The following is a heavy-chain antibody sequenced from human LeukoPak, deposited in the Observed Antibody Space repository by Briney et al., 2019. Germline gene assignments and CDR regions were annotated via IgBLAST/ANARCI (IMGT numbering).Heavy chain of an antibody. Sequence: GGSLRLSCAASGFTFSSNYMSWVRQAPGKGLEWVSHISDRGDNTYYADSVKGRFTISRDNSKNTLYLQMNSLRAEDTAVYYCAKGPSPVLGGGSYFDYWGQGTLVTVSS. CDR3: AKGPSPVLGGGSYFDY. V-gene: IGHV3-23*01. D-gene: IGHD3-16*01. CDR1: GFTFSSNY. CDR2: ISDRGDNT. J-gene: IGHJ4*02.